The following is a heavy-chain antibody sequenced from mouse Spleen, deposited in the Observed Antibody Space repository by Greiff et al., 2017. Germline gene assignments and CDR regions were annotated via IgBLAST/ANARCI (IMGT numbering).Heavy chain of an antibody. CDR3: ARHLLLRYPYAMDY. CDR2: IWSGGST. CDR1: GFSLTSYG. J-gene: IGHJ4*01. D-gene: IGHD1-1*01. V-gene: IGHV2-2*01. Sequence: VKLQESGPGLVQPSQSLSITCTVSGFSLTSYGVHWVRQSPGKGLEWLGVIWSGGSTDYNAAFISRLSISKDNSKSQVFFKMNSLQADDTAIYYCARHLLLRYPYAMDYWGQGTSVTVSS.